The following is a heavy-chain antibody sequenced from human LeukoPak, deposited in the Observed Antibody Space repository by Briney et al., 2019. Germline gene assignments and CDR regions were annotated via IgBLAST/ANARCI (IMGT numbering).Heavy chain of an antibody. CDR3: ARDAYYDSTGPLDY. D-gene: IGHD3-22*01. J-gene: IGHJ4*02. V-gene: IGHV1-46*01. CDR2: INPSGGST. CDR1: GYTFTSYY. Sequence: ASVKVSCKASGYTFTSYYIHWVRQAPGQGLEWMGIINPSGGSTNYARKFQGRVTMTRDMSTSTVYMELSSLRSEDTAVYYCARDAYYDSTGPLDYWGQGTLVTVSS.